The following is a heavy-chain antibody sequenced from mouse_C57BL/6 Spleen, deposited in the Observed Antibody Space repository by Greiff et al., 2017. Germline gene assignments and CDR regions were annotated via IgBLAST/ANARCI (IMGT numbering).Heavy chain of an antibody. Sequence: QVQLQQSGAELMKPGASVKLSCKATGYTFTGYWIEWVKQRPGHGLEWIGEILPGSGSTNYNEKFKGKATFTADTSSNTAYMQLSSLTTEDSAIYDCAQKEGHYGIYYFDYWGQGTTLTVSS. CDR3: AQKEGHYGIYYFDY. J-gene: IGHJ2*01. CDR1: GYTFTGYW. V-gene: IGHV1-9*01. CDR2: ILPGSGST. D-gene: IGHD2-1*01.